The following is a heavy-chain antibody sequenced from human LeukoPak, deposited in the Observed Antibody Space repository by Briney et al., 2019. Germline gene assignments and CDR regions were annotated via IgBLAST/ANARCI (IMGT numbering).Heavy chain of an antibody. CDR1: GGSFSGYY. V-gene: IGHV4-34*01. D-gene: IGHD3-10*01. CDR3: ASWVDTGGHFDY. Sequence: SETLSLTCAVYGGSFSGYYWSWIRQPPGKGLEWIGEINHSGSTNYNPSLKSRVTISVDTSKNQFSLKLSSVTAADTAVYYCASWVDTGGHFDYWGQGTLVTVSS. CDR2: INHSGST. J-gene: IGHJ4*02.